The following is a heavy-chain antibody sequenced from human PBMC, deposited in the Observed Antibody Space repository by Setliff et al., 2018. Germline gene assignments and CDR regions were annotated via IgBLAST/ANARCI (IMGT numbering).Heavy chain of an antibody. CDR2: XXXXXXX. V-gene: IGHV4-39*01. CDR1: GGSISTSSY. Sequence: SETLSLTCTVSGGSISTSSYWGWIRQPPGXGLEWXGXXXXXXXXXXXPSLXSXXXISVDTSKNQFSLKLSSVTAADTAVYYCARRGYYYGWGDSNAFDIWGQGTMVTVSS. CDR3: ARRGYYYGWGDSNAFDI. D-gene: IGHD3-10*01. J-gene: IGHJ3*02.